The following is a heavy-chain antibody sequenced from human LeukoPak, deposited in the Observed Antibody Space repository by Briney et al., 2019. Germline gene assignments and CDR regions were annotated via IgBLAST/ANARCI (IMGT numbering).Heavy chain of an antibody. CDR3: ARNQWLVLDAFDI. D-gene: IGHD6-19*01. CDR1: GFTFSSYW. Sequence: GGSLRLSCAASGFTFSSYWMSWVRQAPGKGLEWVANVKQDGSEKYYVDSVMGRFTISRDNAENSLYLQMNSLRAEDTAVYYCARNQWLVLDAFDIWGQGTMVTVSS. V-gene: IGHV3-7*01. CDR2: VKQDGSEK. J-gene: IGHJ3*02.